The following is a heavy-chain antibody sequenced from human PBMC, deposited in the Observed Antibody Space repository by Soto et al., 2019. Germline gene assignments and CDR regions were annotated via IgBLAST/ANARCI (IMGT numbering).Heavy chain of an antibody. CDR1: GFTFSHNA. Sequence: GGSLRLSCAASGFTFSHNAMRWVRQAPGKGLEWVSAISGGSSTYYADSVKGRFTISRDNSKNTLYLRMNSLRAEETATYDCAQKPESWPDDGFDIWGQGTMVTVSS. CDR3: AQKPESWPDDGFDI. CDR2: ISGGSST. D-gene: IGHD5-12*01. V-gene: IGHV3-23*01. J-gene: IGHJ3*02.